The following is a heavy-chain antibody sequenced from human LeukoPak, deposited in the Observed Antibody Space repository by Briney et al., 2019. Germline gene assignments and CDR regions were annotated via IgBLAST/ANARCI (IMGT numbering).Heavy chain of an antibody. V-gene: IGHV3-23*01. J-gene: IGHJ4*02. Sequence: PGGSLRLSCAASGFTFSSYSMNWVRQAPGKGLEWVSAINYDGAGTYYADSVKGRFTISRDNSKNTLYLQMNSLRAEDTAVYYCARDTPAGGPYYFDSWGQGTLVTVSS. CDR3: ARDTPAGGPYYFDS. CDR2: INYDGAGT. CDR1: GFTFSSYS. D-gene: IGHD2-15*01.